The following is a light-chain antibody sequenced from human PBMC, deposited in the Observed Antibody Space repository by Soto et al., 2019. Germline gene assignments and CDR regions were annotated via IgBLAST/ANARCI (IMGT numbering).Light chain of an antibody. J-gene: IGKJ2*01. CDR1: QTISTY. CDR3: QQSYTIPYT. Sequence: DIQMTQSPSSLSASVGDRVTLTCRASQTISTYLNWYQRKPGKAPELLISAASNLQSGVPSRLSGSGSGTDFTLTISSLQPEDFATYYCQQSYTIPYTFGQGTKLEIK. V-gene: IGKV1-39*01. CDR2: AAS.